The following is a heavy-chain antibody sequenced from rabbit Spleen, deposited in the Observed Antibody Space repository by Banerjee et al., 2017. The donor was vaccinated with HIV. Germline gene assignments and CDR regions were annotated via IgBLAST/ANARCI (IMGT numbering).Heavy chain of an antibody. D-gene: IGHD8-1*01. CDR1: GVSFNFNNY. CDR3: ARDAGTSFSTYGMDL. Sequence: QEQLEESGGDLVKPEGSLTLTCTASGVSFNFNNYMCWVRQAPGKGLEWIGCVDVGSSGFTYFASWAKGRFIMSRTSSTKVTLQMTSLTAADTATYFCARDAGTSFSTYGMDLWGPGTLVTVS. CDR2: VDVGSSGFT. J-gene: IGHJ6*01. V-gene: IGHV1S45*01.